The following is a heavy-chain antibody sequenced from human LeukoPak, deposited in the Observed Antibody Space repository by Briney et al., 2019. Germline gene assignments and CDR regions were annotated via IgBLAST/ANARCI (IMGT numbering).Heavy chain of an antibody. CDR1: GYIFTGYY. CDR2: LNPNSGDT. D-gene: IGHD3-16*01. V-gene: IGHV1-2*02. CDR3: ARVESLALTSIDY. J-gene: IGHJ4*02. Sequence: ASVKVSCKTSGYIFTGYYVHWVRQAPGQGLEWMGWLNPNSGDTHYAQTFQGRVTMTGDTSIKTAYMEVSGLRSDDTAVYYCARVESLALTSIDYWGQGTLVAVSS.